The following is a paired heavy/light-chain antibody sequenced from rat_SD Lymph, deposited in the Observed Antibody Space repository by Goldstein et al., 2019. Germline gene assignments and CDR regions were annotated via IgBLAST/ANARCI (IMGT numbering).Heavy chain of an antibody. CDR3: ARELRRVIKD. J-gene: IGHJ2*01. Sequence: EVKLVESGGGLVQPGRSLKLSCAASGFNFNDYWMGWVRQAPGKGLEWIGEINKDSSTINYTPSLKDKFTISRDNAQNTLYLQMSKLGSEDTAIYYCARELRRVIKDWGQGVMVTVSS. CDR1: GFNFNDYW. V-gene: IGHV4-2*01. D-gene: IGHD1-11*01. CDR2: INKDSSTI.
Light chain of an antibody. J-gene: IGKJ2-3*01. CDR1: SSVSY. Sequence: EIVLTQSPTTIAASPGEKVTITCRASSSVSYMYWYQQKPGASPKPWIYDTSKLASGVPNRFSGSGSGTSYSLTINTMETEDAATYYCQQWSSTPYTFGAGTKLELK. V-gene: IGKV4S7*01. CDR2: DTS. CDR3: QQWSSTPYT.